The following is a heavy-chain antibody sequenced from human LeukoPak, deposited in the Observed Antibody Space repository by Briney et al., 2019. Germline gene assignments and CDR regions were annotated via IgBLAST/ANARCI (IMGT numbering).Heavy chain of an antibody. CDR3: ARTITVIKRYFDF. D-gene: IGHD3-22*01. CDR2: IYYSGST. CDR1: GGSISSGRYY. J-gene: IGHJ4*02. V-gene: IGHV4-39*01. Sequence: KPSETLSLTCTVSGGSISSGRYYWGWIRQPPGKGLEWIGSIYYSGSTHYNPSLKSRVTTSVDTSKNQFSLNLSSVTAADTAVYYCARTITVIKRYFDFWGQGTLVTVSS.